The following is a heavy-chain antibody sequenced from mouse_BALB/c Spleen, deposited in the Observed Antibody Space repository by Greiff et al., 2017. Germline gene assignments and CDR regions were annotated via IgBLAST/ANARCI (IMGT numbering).Heavy chain of an antibody. CDR1: GYTFTSYW. CDR3: ARVGNYGGYAMDY. J-gene: IGHJ4*01. V-gene: IGHV1-69*02. D-gene: IGHD2-1*01. Sequence: VKLMESGAELVKPGAPVKLSCKASGYTFTSYWMNWVKQRPGRGLEWIGRIDPSDSETHYNQKFKDKATLTVDKSSSTAYIQLSSLTSEDSAVYYCARVGNYGGYAMDYWGQGTSVTVSA. CDR2: IDPSDSET.